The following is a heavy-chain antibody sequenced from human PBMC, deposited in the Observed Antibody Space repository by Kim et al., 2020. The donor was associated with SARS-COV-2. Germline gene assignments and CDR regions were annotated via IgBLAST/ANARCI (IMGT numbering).Heavy chain of an antibody. J-gene: IGHJ4*02. CDR2: IYHRGDT. Sequence: SETLSLTCTVSGGSISSGDYSWGWIRQPPGKGLEWIGCIYHRGDTYYNPSLKSRVTISLDRSQNQFSLKVRSVTAADTAVYYCARLRGVDDHSPLDYWGQGTPVTVSS. CDR1: GGSISSGDYS. D-gene: IGHD3-10*01. V-gene: IGHV4-39*01. CDR3: ARLRGVDDHSPLDY.